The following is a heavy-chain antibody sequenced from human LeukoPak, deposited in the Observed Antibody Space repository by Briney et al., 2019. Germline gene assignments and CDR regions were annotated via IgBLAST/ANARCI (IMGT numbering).Heavy chain of an antibody. D-gene: IGHD3-3*01. CDR2: IRYDGSNK. V-gene: IGHV3-30*02. Sequence: PGGPLRLSCAASGFRFSDYWMTWVRQAPGKGLEWVAFIRYDGSNKYYADSVKGRFTISRDNSKNTLYLQMNSLRAEDTAVYYCAKDNGVVIPSLDYWGQGTLVTVSS. CDR3: AKDNGVVIPSLDY. J-gene: IGHJ4*02. CDR1: GFRFSDYW.